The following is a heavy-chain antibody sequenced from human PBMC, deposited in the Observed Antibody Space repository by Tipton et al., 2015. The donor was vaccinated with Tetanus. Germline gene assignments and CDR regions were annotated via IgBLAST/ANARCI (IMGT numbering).Heavy chain of an antibody. CDR1: GGSISSSSYY. V-gene: IGHV4-39*01. CDR3: ASTIESAAANWYFDL. Sequence: TLSLTCTVSGGSISSSSYYWGWIRQPPGKGLEWIGSIYDSGSTYYNPSLKSRVTISVDTSKNQFSLKLSSVTAADTAVYYCASTIESAAANWYFDLWGRGTLVTVSS. J-gene: IGHJ2*01. D-gene: IGHD2-2*01. CDR2: IYDSGST.